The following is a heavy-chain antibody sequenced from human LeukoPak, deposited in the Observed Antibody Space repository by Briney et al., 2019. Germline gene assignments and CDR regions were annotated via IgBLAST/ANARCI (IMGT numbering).Heavy chain of an antibody. CDR1: GFTFSNYA. CDR3: AKDQRSGEYDYGWGPFDI. CDR2: ISASAGSA. D-gene: IGHD3-10*01. Sequence: GGSLRLSCEVSGFTFSNYAMNWVRQAPGKGLEWVSGISASAGSAVYGDSVKGRFTISRVNAENTLYLQMNSLRADDTAIYYCAKDQRSGEYDYGWGPFDIWGQGTMVTVSS. J-gene: IGHJ3*02. V-gene: IGHV3-23*01.